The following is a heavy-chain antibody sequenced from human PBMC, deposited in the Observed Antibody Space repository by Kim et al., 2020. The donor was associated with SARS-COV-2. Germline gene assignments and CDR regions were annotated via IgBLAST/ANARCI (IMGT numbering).Heavy chain of an antibody. D-gene: IGHD3-16*02. Sequence: SETLSLTCTASGGSISSSSYYWGWIRQPPGKGLEWIGSIYHSGSTYYNPSLKSRVTISVDTSKNQFSLKLSSVTAADTAVYYCARQAFRELSYLDYWGQGTLVTVSS. CDR2: IYHSGST. CDR1: GGSISSSSYY. CDR3: ARQAFRELSYLDY. V-gene: IGHV4-39*01. J-gene: IGHJ4*02.